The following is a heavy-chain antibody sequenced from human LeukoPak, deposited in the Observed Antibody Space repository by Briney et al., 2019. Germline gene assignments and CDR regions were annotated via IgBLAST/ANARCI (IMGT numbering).Heavy chain of an antibody. CDR2: IGGIGAST. CDR3: TREGYDSSGLDAFDI. V-gene: IGHV3-23*01. D-gene: IGHD3-22*01. CDR1: GFTFSSHA. Sequence: GGSLRLSCAASGFTFSSHAMNWVRQAPGKGLEWVSSIGGIGASTYYADSVKGRFTISRDNAKNSLYLQMNSLRAEDTAVYYCTREGYDSSGLDAFDIWGQGTMATVSS. J-gene: IGHJ3*02.